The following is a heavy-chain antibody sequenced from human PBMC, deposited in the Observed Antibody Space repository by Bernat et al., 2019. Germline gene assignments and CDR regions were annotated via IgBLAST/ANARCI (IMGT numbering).Heavy chain of an antibody. D-gene: IGHD4/OR15-4a*01. V-gene: IGHV3-7*03. Sequence: EVQLVESGGGLVQPGGSLRLSCAASGFTFSNYWMRWVRQAPGKGLEWVANTNNDGNQKYYVDSVKGRFTISRDNAKNSLYLQMNSLRVEDTAVYYCASPLYSADYRDGSDYCGQGTLVTVSS. CDR3: ASPLYSADYRDGSDY. J-gene: IGHJ4*02. CDR1: GFTFSNYW. CDR2: TNNDGNQK.